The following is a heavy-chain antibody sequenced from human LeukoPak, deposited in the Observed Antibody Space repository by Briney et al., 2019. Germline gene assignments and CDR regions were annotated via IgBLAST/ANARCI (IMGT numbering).Heavy chain of an antibody. V-gene: IGHV3-23*01. D-gene: IGHD3-3*01. CDR1: GFTFSSYA. CDR2: ISGSGGST. CDR3: AKDSVRGYDFWSGYPY. Sequence: GGYPRLSCAASGFTFSSYAMSWVRQAPGKGLEWVSAISGSGGSTYYADSVKGRFTISRDNSKNTLYLQMNSLRAEDTAVYYCAKDSVRGYDFWSGYPYWGQGTLVTVSS. J-gene: IGHJ4*02.